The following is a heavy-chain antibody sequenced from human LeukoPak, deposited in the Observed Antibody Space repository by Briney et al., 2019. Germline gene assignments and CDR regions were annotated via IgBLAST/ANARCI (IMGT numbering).Heavy chain of an antibody. J-gene: IGHJ6*03. CDR2: ISASRGIT. Sequence: PGGSLRLSCAASGFNYSSYTMNWVLQAPGMGLEWLSYISASRGITYYADSVKGRFTISRDNAKNSLYLQMNSLRAEDTAVYYCVGGSLASGVFFSYSYSLAVWGKGPTVTVSS. CDR1: GFNYSSYT. CDR3: VGGSLASGVFFSYSYSLAV. V-gene: IGHV3-48*01. D-gene: IGHD3-16*01.